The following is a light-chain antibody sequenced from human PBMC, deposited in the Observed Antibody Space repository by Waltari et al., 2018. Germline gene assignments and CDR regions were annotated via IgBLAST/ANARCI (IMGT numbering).Light chain of an antibody. CDR1: SSNIGAGYD. Sequence: SVLTQPPSVSGAPGQRVTISCTGSSSNIGAGYDVNWYQHLPGTAPKLLIYGDNKRPAGVSYRFWTSKSGASASLAITGLQAEDEADYYCQTYDSSLSGHVVFGGGTKLTV. V-gene: IGLV1-40*01. J-gene: IGLJ2*01. CDR3: QTYDSSLSGHVV. CDR2: GDN.